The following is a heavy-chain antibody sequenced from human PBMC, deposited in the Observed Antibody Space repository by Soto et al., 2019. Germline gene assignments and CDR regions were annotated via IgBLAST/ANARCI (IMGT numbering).Heavy chain of an antibody. V-gene: IGHV3-23*01. J-gene: IGHJ4*02. CDR3: AKDPPTTGPTFDY. CDR2: ISASGGET. D-gene: IGHD1-1*01. Sequence: EVQLLESGGGLVQPGGSLRLSCAASGFTFSNFAMSWVRQAPGKGLEWVSTISASGGETYYPDSVKGRFTISRDNSKSTLYLQINSLGAEDTAVYYCAKDPPTTGPTFDYWGQGTLVSVSS. CDR1: GFTFSNFA.